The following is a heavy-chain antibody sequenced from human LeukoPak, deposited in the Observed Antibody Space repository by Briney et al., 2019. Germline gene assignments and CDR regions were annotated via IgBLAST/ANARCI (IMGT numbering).Heavy chain of an antibody. CDR1: GFTFSSYS. V-gene: IGHV3-21*01. D-gene: IGHD6-13*01. CDR2: ISSSSSYI. Sequence: GGSLRLSCAASGFTFSSYSMNWVRQAPGKGLEWVSSISSSSSYIYYADSVKGRFTISRDNAKNSLYLRMNSLRAEDTAVYYCARDRSSSWYPARFDYWGQGTLVTVSS. CDR3: ARDRSSSWYPARFDY. J-gene: IGHJ4*02.